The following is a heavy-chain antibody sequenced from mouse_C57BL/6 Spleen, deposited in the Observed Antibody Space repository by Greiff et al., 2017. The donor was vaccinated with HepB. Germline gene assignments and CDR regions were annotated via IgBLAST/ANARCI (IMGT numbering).Heavy chain of an antibody. Sequence: QVQLQQPGAELVKPGASVKLSCKASGYTFTSYWMQWVKQRPGQGLEWIGEIDPSDSYANYNQKFKGKATLTVDTSSSTAYMQLSSLTSEDSAVYYCASPYYDYDSWFAYWGQGTLVTVSA. D-gene: IGHD2-4*01. CDR1: GYTFTSYW. CDR3: ASPYYDYDSWFAY. J-gene: IGHJ3*01. V-gene: IGHV1-50*01. CDR2: IDPSDSYA.